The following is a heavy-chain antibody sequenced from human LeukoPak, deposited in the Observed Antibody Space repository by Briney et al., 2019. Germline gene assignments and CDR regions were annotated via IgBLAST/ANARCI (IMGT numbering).Heavy chain of an antibody. CDR1: GFTFSNYA. J-gene: IGHJ4*02. CDR3: AKDRANAWSSDY. Sequence: GESLKISCAASGFTFSNYAMYWVRQAPGKGLAWVAFTTYDGSDKYYADSVKGRFTISRDNSKNTLYLQMNSLRAEDTAVYYCAKDRANAWSSDYWGQGTLVTVSS. D-gene: IGHD3-10*01. V-gene: IGHV3-30*02. CDR2: TTYDGSDK.